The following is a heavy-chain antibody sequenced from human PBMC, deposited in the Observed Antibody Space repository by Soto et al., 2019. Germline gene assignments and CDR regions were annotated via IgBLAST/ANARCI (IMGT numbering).Heavy chain of an antibody. CDR1: GGTISSYY. V-gene: IGHV4-59*08. J-gene: IGHJ4*02. CDR3: ARRSYDSSGYYFDY. Sequence: LETLPLTCTVSGGTISSYYWSWIRQPPGKGLGWIGYIYYSGSTNYNPSLKSRVTISVDTSKNQFSLKLSSVTAADTAVYYCARRSYDSSGYYFDYWGQGTLVTVSS. D-gene: IGHD3-22*01. CDR2: IYYSGST.